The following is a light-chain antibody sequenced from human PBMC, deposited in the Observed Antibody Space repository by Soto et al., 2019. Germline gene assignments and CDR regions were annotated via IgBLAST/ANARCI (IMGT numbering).Light chain of an antibody. J-gene: IGKJ4*01. CDR3: QHYDTYSSLT. Sequence: IQMTQSPSTLSGSVGDRVTITCRASQTISSWLAWYQKKPGKAPKLLIYKASTLKSGVPSRFSGSGSGTELTLTISSLQTDDFANYFCQHYDTYSSLTFGGGTKVDIK. CDR2: KAS. V-gene: IGKV1-5*03. CDR1: QTISSW.